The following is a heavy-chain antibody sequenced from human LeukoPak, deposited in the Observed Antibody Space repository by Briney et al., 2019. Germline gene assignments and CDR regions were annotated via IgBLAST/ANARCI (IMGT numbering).Heavy chain of an antibody. CDR3: AKDGGYCTSANCFDYYYGLDV. J-gene: IGHJ6*02. CDR1: EYTFSDYF. Sequence: WASVKVSCEASEYTFSDYFIHWMRQAPGQGIEWMGRINPNSGATDFPQKFQGRVTLTSDTSISTAYMEVSGLTSDDTAVYYCAKDGGYCTSANCFDYYYGLDVWGQGTTVIVSS. CDR2: INPNSGAT. V-gene: IGHV1-2*06. D-gene: IGHD2-2*01.